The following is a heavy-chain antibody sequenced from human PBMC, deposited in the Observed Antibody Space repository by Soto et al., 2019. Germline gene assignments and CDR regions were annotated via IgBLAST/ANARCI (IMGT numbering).Heavy chain of an antibody. J-gene: IGHJ3*02. CDR2: IYYSGST. CDR3: ASAVTVAGTDDAFDI. D-gene: IGHD6-19*01. V-gene: IGHV4-59*01. CDR1: GASISNYY. Sequence: SETLSLTCTVSGASISNYYWTWIRQPPGKGLEWIGYIYYSGSTNSNPSLKSRVTLSLDTSKTQFSLNLSSVTAADTAVYYCASAVTVAGTDDAFDIWGQGTMVTVSS.